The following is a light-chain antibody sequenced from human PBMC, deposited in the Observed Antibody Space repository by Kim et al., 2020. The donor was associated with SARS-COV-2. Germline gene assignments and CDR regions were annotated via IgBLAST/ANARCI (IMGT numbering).Light chain of an antibody. CDR1: QCVSSN. Sequence: SVSPGERATLSCRASQCVSSNLAWYQQKPGQAPRLLISDASTRVTGIPARFSGSGSGTEFTLTITSLQSEDFAVYYCQQYNNWLYTFGQGTKLEI. J-gene: IGKJ2*01. V-gene: IGKV3-15*01. CDR3: QQYNNWLYT. CDR2: DAS.